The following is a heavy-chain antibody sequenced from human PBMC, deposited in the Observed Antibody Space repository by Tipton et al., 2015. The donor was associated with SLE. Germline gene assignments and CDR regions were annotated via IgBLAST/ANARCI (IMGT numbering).Heavy chain of an antibody. J-gene: IGHJ6*02. CDR3: ARDRTGYGMDV. D-gene: IGHD1-14*01. Sequence: TLSLTCTASGASITSYYWSWIRQSPGKGLEWIGRTYHSGSTDFNPSLESRVTISVDRSQNQFSLRLSSVTAADTATYYCARDRTGYGMDVWGQGTTVIVSS. CDR1: GASITSYY. CDR2: TYHSGST. V-gene: IGHV4-59*01.